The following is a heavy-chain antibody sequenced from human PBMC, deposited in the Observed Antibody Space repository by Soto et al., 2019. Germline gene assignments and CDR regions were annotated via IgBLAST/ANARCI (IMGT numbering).Heavy chain of an antibody. CDR1: GFSLSTSGVG. CDR2: IYWDDDK. Sequence: QITLKESGPPLVKPTQTLTLTCTFSGFSLSTSGVGVGWIRQPPGKALEWLALIYWDDDKRYSPSLKSRLTIPKETSXNXVXLXMTNMEPVDTATYYCAHRAYYYDSSGYYSAFAVFDYWGQGTLVTVSS. CDR3: AHRAYYYDSSGYYSAFAVFDY. J-gene: IGHJ4*02. V-gene: IGHV2-5*02. D-gene: IGHD3-22*01.